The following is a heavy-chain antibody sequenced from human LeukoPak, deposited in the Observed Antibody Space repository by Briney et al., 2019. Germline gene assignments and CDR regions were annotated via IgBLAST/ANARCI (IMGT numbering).Heavy chain of an antibody. CDR1: GSTLIGSA. D-gene: IGHD1-1*01. CDR2: IRSKANSYAT. CDR3: ARSLASSGFGI. J-gene: IGHJ3*02. Sequence: GGSLRLSFAAPGSTLIGSAMHWVRQASGKGLGWVGRIRSKANSYATAHAASVKGRFTISRDDSKNTAYLQMDSLRAEDTAVYYCARSLASSGFGIWGQGTMVTVSS. V-gene: IGHV3-73*01.